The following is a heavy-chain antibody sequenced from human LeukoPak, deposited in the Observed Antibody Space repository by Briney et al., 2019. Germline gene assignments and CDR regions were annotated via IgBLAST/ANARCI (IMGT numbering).Heavy chain of an antibody. CDR2: INTDGSST. Sequence: GGCLRLSCAASGFTFSSYWMHWVRHAPGKGLGWVSRINTDGSSTSYADSVKGRFTISRDNAKNTLYLQMNSLRAEDTAVYYCARGSIAARLYDYWGQGTLVTVSS. CDR1: GFTFSSYW. CDR3: ARGSIAARLYDY. D-gene: IGHD6-6*01. V-gene: IGHV3-74*01. J-gene: IGHJ4*02.